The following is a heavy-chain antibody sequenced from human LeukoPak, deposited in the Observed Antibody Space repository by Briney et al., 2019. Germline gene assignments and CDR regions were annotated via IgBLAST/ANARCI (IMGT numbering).Heavy chain of an antibody. CDR3: ARDPGGYCSSTSCSY. V-gene: IGHV3-21*01. J-gene: IGHJ4*02. CDR2: ISSSSGYI. D-gene: IGHD2-2*01. CDR1: GFTFSSYS. Sequence: GGSLRLSCAASGFTFSSYSMNWVRQAPGKGLEWVSSISSSSGYISYADSVKGRFTISRDNAKNSLYLQMNSLRAEDTAVYYCARDPGGYCSSTSCSYWGQGTLVTVSS.